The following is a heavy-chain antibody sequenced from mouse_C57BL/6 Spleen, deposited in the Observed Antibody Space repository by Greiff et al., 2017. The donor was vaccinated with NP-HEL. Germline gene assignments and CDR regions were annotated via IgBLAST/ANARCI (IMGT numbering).Heavy chain of an antibody. J-gene: IGHJ2*01. CDR2: ISSGSSTI. V-gene: IGHV5-17*01. CDR3: ATLYGYDGDFDY. D-gene: IGHD2-2*01. Sequence: DVKLVESGGGLVKPGGSLKLSCAASGFTFSDYGMHWVRQAPEKGLEWVAYISSGSSTIYYADTVKGRFTISRDNAKNTLFLQMTSLRSEDTAMYYCATLYGYDGDFDYWGQGTTLTVSS. CDR1: GFTFSDYG.